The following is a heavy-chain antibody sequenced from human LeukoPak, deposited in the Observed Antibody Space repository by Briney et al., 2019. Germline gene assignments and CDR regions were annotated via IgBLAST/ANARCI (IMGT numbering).Heavy chain of an antibody. CDR1: GYTLTELS. V-gene: IGHV1-24*01. CDR3: ATDYYYDSSGSYYTVDY. J-gene: IGHJ4*02. D-gene: IGHD3-22*01. CDR2: FDPEDGET. Sequence: GASVKVSCKVSGYTLTELSMHWVRQAPGKGLEWMGGFDPEDGETFYAQKFQGRVTMTEDTSTDTAYMELSSLRSADTAVYYCATDYYYDSSGSYYTVDYWGQGTLVTVSS.